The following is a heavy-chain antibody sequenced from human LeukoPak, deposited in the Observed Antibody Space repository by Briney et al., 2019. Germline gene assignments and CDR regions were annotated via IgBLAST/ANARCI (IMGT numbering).Heavy chain of an antibody. V-gene: IGHV3-23*01. Sequence: PGGSRRLSCAASGFTFSTYALSWVRQAPGKGLEWVSSISGSDNSTYYADSVKGRFTISRDNSKSTLSLQMNSLRAEDTAIYYCATYRQVLLPFESWGQGTLVTVSS. CDR1: GFTFSTYA. CDR3: ATYRQVLLPFES. J-gene: IGHJ4*02. D-gene: IGHD2-8*02. CDR2: ISGSDNST.